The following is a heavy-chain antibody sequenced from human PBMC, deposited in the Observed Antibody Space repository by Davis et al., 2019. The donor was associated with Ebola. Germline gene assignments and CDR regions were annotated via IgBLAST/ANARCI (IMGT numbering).Heavy chain of an antibody. V-gene: IGHV3-21*01. D-gene: IGHD3-16*01. J-gene: IGHJ6*02. CDR3: ARDRPLDFFFGDYYGMDV. Sequence: GGSLRLSCPASGFTFSTYSMSWVRPAPGKGLEWVSSISSDSDYIYYADSAKGRFTISRDNAKNSLYLQRNSLRAEDTAVYYCARDRPLDFFFGDYYGMDVWGQGTTVTVSS. CDR1: GFTFSTYS. CDR2: ISSDSDYI.